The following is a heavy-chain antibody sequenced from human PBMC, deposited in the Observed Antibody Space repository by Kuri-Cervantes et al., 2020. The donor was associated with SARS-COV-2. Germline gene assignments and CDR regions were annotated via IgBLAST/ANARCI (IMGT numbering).Heavy chain of an antibody. J-gene: IGHJ4*02. V-gene: IGHV3-23*01. D-gene: IGHD1-26*01. CDR1: GFTFSSYA. CDR2: ISGSGGST. CDR3: AKDLAHSGSYYNHWGFDY. Sequence: GGSLRLSCAASGFTFSSYAMSWVRQAPGKGLEWVSAISGSGGSTYYADSVKGRFTISRDNSKNTLYLQMSSLRAEDTAVYYCAKDLAHSGSYYNHWGFDYWGQGTLVTVSS.